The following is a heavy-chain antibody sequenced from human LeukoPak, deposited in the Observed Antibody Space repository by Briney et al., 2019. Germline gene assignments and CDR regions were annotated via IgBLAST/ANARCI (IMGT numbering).Heavy chain of an antibody. CDR3: ARAPGISGQQLNY. J-gene: IGHJ4*02. Sequence: GGSLRLSCAASGFTFSTYNMNWVRQAPGKGLEWVSSIGSSSGYIYYADSVKGRFTISRDNAKNSLYLQMNSLRAEDTAVYYCARAPGISGQQLNYWGQGTLVTVSS. D-gene: IGHD6-13*01. CDR1: GFTFSTYN. V-gene: IGHV3-21*01. CDR2: IGSSSGYI.